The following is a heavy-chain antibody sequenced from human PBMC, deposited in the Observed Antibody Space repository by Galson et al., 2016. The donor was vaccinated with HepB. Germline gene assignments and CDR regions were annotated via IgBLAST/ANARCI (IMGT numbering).Heavy chain of an antibody. V-gene: IGHV5-51*01. CDR1: GYRFTGQW. D-gene: IGHD3-22*01. Sequence: QSGAEVKKPGESLKISCKASGYRFTGQWIGWVRQTPEKGLEWMGIIYPGDSDTRYSPSFQGQVTISADKSITTAYLQWSSMKASDTAMYYCSRLANHFDGSGADPFDIWGQGTMVTVSS. J-gene: IGHJ3*02. CDR3: SRLANHFDGSGADPFDI. CDR2: IYPGDSDT.